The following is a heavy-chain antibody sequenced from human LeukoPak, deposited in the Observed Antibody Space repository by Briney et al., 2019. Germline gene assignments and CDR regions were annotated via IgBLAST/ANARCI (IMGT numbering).Heavy chain of an antibody. Sequence: SETLSLTCTVSGGSISSYYWSWIRQPAGRGLEWIGRIYTSGSTNYNPSLKSRVTMSVDTSKNQFSLKLSSVTAADTAVYYCARDQSQSDAFDIWGQGTMVTVSS. CDR1: GGSISSYY. J-gene: IGHJ3*02. CDR2: IYTSGST. CDR3: ARDQSQSDAFDI. V-gene: IGHV4-4*07.